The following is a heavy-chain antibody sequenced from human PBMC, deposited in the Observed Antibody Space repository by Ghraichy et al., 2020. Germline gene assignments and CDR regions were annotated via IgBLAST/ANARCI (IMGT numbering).Heavy chain of an antibody. Sequence: SETLSLTCTVSGGSISSYYWNWIRQPPGKGLEWIWDIHYSGGTNYNPSLRSRVTISVDTSKNQFSLKLSSVTAADTAVYYCARADGSYYYYGMDVWGQGTTVTVSS. J-gene: IGHJ6*02. CDR3: ARADGSYYYYGMDV. CDR1: GGSISSYY. D-gene: IGHD1-26*01. V-gene: IGHV4-59*01. CDR2: IHYSGGT.